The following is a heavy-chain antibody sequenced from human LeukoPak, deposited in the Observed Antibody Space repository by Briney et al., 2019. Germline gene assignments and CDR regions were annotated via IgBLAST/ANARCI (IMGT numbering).Heavy chain of an antibody. CDR3: AKDRRSSGWHYFDY. Sequence: PGGSLRLSCAASGFTFRSFAMSWVRQAPGKGLEWASAISGDAYSTYYADSVQGRFSISRDNSKNMLYLHMSSLRADDTAVYYCAKDRRSSGWHYFDYWGQGTLVTVSS. CDR1: GFTFRSFA. V-gene: IGHV3-23*01. J-gene: IGHJ4*02. D-gene: IGHD6-19*01. CDR2: ISGDAYST.